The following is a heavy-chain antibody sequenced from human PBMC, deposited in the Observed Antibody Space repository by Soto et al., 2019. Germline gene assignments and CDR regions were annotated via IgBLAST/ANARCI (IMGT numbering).Heavy chain of an antibody. J-gene: IGHJ3*02. Sequence: QVQFVQSGAEVKKPGASVKVSCKASGYTFPSYAMHWVRQAPGQRLEWMGWINAGNGNTKYSQKFQGRVTITRDTSASTAYMELSSLRSEDTAVYYCARSGDLGAFDIWGQGTMVTVSS. D-gene: IGHD7-27*01. V-gene: IGHV1-3*01. CDR3: ARSGDLGAFDI. CDR2: INAGNGNT. CDR1: GYTFPSYA.